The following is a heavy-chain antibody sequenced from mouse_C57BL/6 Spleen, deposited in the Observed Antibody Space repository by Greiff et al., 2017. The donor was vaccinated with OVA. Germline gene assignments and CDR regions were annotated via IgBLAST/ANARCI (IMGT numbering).Heavy chain of an antibody. Sequence: EVQLMESGGGLVKPGGSLKLSCAASGFTFSDYGMHWVRQAPEKGLEWVAYISSGSSTIYYADTVKGRVTISRDNASNTLFLQMTSLRSEDTAMYYCAMSDGRSYRYFDVWGTGTTVTVSS. CDR2: ISSGSSTI. CDR3: AMSDGRSYRYFDV. CDR1: GFTFSDYG. V-gene: IGHV5-17*01. J-gene: IGHJ1*03. D-gene: IGHD1-1*01.